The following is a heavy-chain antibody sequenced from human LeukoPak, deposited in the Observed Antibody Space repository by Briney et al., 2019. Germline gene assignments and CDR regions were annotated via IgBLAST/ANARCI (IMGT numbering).Heavy chain of an antibody. D-gene: IGHD1-26*01. Sequence: PSETLSLTCTVSGGSISSYYWSWNRQPPGKGLEWIGYIYYSGSTNYNPSLKSRVTISVDTSKNQFSLKLSSVTAADTAVYYCAGIVGAVDAFDIWGQGTMVTVSS. CDR2: IYYSGST. CDR3: AGIVGAVDAFDI. J-gene: IGHJ3*02. CDR1: GGSISSYY. V-gene: IGHV4-59*08.